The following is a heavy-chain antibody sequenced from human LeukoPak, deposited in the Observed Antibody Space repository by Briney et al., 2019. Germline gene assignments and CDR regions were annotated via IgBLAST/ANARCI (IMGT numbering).Heavy chain of an antibody. D-gene: IGHD2-8*01. CDR1: GFTFSNYP. Sequence: GGSLRLSCAASGFTFSNYPMHWVRQAPGKGLEWVALISYNGSNKYYGDSVEGRFTISRDNSKNTLYLQMTSLSDEDTAVYLFARDSGVYYPYLVFDYWGQGTLVTVSS. V-gene: IGHV3-30*04. CDR3: ARDSGVYYPYLVFDY. CDR2: ISYNGSNK. J-gene: IGHJ4*02.